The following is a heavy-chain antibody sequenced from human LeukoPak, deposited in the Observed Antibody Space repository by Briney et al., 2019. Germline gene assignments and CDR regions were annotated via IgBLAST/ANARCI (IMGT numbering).Heavy chain of an antibody. D-gene: IGHD6-19*01. V-gene: IGHV4-38-2*02. J-gene: IGHJ4*02. Sequence: SETLSLTCTVSGYSISSGYYWGWIRQPPGKGLEWIGSIYHSGSTYYNPSLKSRVTISVDTSKNQFSLKLSSVTAADTAVYYCARLSDYVAYWGQGTLVTVSS. CDR1: GYSISSGYY. CDR3: ARLSDYVAY. CDR2: IYHSGST.